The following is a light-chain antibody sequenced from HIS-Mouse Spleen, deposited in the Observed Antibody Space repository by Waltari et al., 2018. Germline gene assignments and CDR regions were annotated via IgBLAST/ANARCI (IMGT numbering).Light chain of an antibody. Sequence: DIQMTQSPPPLSASVGERVTITCQASQAISNYLNWYQQKPRKAPKLLIYDASNLETGVPSRFSGSGSGTDFTFTISSLQPEDIATYYCQQYDNLLTFGGGTKVEIK. CDR1: QAISNY. J-gene: IGKJ4*01. V-gene: IGKV1-33*01. CDR3: QQYDNLLT. CDR2: DAS.